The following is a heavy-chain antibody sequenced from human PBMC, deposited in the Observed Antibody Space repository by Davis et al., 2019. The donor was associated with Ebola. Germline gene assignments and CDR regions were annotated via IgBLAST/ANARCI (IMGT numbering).Heavy chain of an antibody. D-gene: IGHD5-12*01. CDR1: GYTFTGYY. Sequence: ASVKVSCKASGYTFTGYYMHWVRQAPGQGLEWMGWINPNSGGTNYAQKFQGWVTMTRDTSISTAYMELRSLRSDDAAVYYCARDFRVASGYCCWGQGTLVTVSS. V-gene: IGHV1-2*04. CDR2: INPNSGGT. J-gene: IGHJ4*02. CDR3: ARDFRVASGYCC.